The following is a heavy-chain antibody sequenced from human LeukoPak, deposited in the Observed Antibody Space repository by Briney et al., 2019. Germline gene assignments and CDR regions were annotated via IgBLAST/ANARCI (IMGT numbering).Heavy chain of an antibody. D-gene: IGHD6-13*01. CDR2: ISSSSSYI. J-gene: IGHJ6*03. CDR1: GFTFSSYS. V-gene: IGHV3-21*01. Sequence: GGSLRLSCAASGFTFSSYSMNWVRQAPGKGLEWVSSISSSSSYIYYADSVKGRFTISRDNAKNSLYLQMNSLRAEDTAVYYCARDQEVRYSSSWYYYYYMDVWGKGTTVTVSS. CDR3: ARDQEVRYSSSWYYYYYMDV.